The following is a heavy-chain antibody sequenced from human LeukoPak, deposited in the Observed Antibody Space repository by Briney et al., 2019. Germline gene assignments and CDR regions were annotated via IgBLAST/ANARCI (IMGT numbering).Heavy chain of an antibody. D-gene: IGHD6-13*01. CDR2: ISPYNDET. Sequence: ASVKVSCKASGYTFRSHGIYWVRQAPGQGLEWMGWISPYNDETNYARMFRDRVIMTTETSTTTAYMELRGLTSDDTAVYFCAREAHTNSWYRPPFRLLDVWGQGTLVTVSS. CDR1: GYTFRSHG. V-gene: IGHV1-18*01. J-gene: IGHJ4*02. CDR3: AREAHTNSWYRPPFRLLDV.